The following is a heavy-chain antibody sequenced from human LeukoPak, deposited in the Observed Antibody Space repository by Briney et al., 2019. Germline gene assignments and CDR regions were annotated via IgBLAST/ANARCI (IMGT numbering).Heavy chain of an antibody. D-gene: IGHD3-10*01. V-gene: IGHV1-69*01. CDR3: ARVGRITMVWGVISGAFDI. J-gene: IGHJ3*02. Sequence: SVNVSCKAPGGPFSSYAISWVRPAPGQGLGWMGGIIHIFGTANYAQKFQRRVTITADESTSTAYMELSSLRSEDTAVYYCARVGRITMVWGVISGAFDIWGQGTMVTVSS. CDR1: GGPFSSYA. CDR2: IIHIFGTA.